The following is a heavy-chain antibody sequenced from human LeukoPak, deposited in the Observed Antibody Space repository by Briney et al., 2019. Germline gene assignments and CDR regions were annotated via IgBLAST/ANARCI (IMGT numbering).Heavy chain of an antibody. Sequence: GSLRLSCAASGFTFSSYSMNWVRQAPGKGLEWIGSIYYSGSTYYNPSLKSRLTISVDTSKNQFSLKLSSVTAADTAVYYCARASTIFGHFAYWGRGTLVTVSS. CDR3: ARASTIFGHFAY. CDR1: GFTFSSYS. V-gene: IGHV4-39*07. D-gene: IGHD3-3*01. J-gene: IGHJ4*02. CDR2: IYYSGST.